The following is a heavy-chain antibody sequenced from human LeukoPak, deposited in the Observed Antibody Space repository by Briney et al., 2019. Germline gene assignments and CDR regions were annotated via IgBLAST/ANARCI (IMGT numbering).Heavy chain of an antibody. D-gene: IGHD4-17*01. V-gene: IGHV4-31*03. CDR3: AREPRDDYGDYPPDAFDI. CDR1: GGSISSGGYH. CDR2: IYYSGST. J-gene: IGHJ3*02. Sequence: SETLSLTCTVSGGSISSGGYHWSWIRQHPGKGLEWIGYIYYSGSTYYNPSLKSRVTISVDTSKNQFSLKLSSVTAADTAVYYCAREPRDDYGDYPPDAFDIWGQGTMVTVSS.